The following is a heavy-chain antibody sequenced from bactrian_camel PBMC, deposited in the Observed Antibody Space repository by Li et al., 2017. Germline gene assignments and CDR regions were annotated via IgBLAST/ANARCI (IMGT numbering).Heavy chain of an antibody. D-gene: IGHD3*01. CDR3: AADTTCRVGCMVLADAADWPI. V-gene: IGHV3S40*01. CDR1: GFNFGDYD. CDR2: ITTAGTVT. Sequence: VQLVESGGGLVQPGGSLRLSCAASGFNFGDYDMNWVRQAPGKGLEWVSSITTAGTVTDYLDSVKGRFSLSHAGRTLFLQMNSLKPEDTAMYYCAADTTCRVGCMVLADAADWPIWGQGTQVTVS. J-gene: IGHJ4*01.